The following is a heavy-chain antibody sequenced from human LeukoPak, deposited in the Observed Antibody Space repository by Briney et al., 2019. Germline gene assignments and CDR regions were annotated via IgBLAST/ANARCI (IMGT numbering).Heavy chain of an antibody. D-gene: IGHD3-16*01. J-gene: IGHJ4*02. CDR1: GGSICSGGYY. Sequence: SQTLSLTCTVSGGSICSGGYYWSWLRQLPGKGLEWIGYIYYSGSTYYNPSLKSRVTISVDTSKNQFSLKLSSVTAADTAVYYCARVPRSYGYFDYWGQGTLVTVSS. V-gene: IGHV4-31*03. CDR3: ARVPRSYGYFDY. CDR2: IYYSGST.